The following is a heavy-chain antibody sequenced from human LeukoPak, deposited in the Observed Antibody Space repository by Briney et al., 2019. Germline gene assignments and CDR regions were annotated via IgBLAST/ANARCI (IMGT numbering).Heavy chain of an antibody. Sequence: QSGGSLRLSCAASGFTFSNYAMTWVRQAPGKGLEWVSSITGSGGGAHYADSVKDLFTISRDNSKNTLYLQMNSLRPEDTAVYYCAKGGLRGTYYFDYWGQGTLVTVSS. J-gene: IGHJ4*02. CDR2: ITGSGGGA. CDR1: GFTFSNYA. D-gene: IGHD3-16*01. CDR3: AKGGLRGTYYFDY. V-gene: IGHV3-23*01.